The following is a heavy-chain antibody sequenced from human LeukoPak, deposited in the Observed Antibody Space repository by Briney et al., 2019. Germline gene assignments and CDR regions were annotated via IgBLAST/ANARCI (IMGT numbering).Heavy chain of an antibody. CDR3: ARDPLEYFDSSNHGH. Sequence: ASVKVSCKASGYTFTGYYMHWVRQAPGQGLEWLGWIRAYNDDTNYAPKFQGRVIMTTDTSTNTAYMELRSLRSDDTAVYYCARDPLEYFDSSNHGHWGQGTLLTVSS. CDR2: IRAYNDDT. V-gene: IGHV1-18*04. D-gene: IGHD3-22*01. CDR1: GYTFTGYY. J-gene: IGHJ4*02.